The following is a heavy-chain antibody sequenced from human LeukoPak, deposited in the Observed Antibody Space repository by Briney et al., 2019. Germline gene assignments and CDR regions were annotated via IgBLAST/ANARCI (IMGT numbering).Heavy chain of an antibody. D-gene: IGHD2-21*01. CDR1: GGSFSGYY. CDR2: INHSGST. CDR3: ARVHVGLWWSSNWFDP. V-gene: IGHV4-34*01. Sequence: SETLSLTCAVYGGSFSGYYWSWIRQPPGKGLEWIGEINHSGSTNYNPSLKSRVTISVDTSKNQFSLKLSSVTAADTAVYYCARVHVGLWWSSNWFDPWGQGTLVIVSS. J-gene: IGHJ5*02.